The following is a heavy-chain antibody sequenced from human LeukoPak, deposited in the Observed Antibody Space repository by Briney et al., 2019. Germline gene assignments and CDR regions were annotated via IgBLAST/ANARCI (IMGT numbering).Heavy chain of an antibody. CDR1: GGTFSSYA. CDR2: INPSSGGT. Sequence: GASVKVSCKASGGTFSSYAIIWVRQASGQGLEWMGWINPSSGGTNYAQKFQGRVTMTRDTSISTAYMELSRLRSDDTAVYYCARAKAYSGTRPGDYWGQGTLVTVSS. CDR3: ARAKAYSGTRPGDY. D-gene: IGHD3-10*01. J-gene: IGHJ4*02. V-gene: IGHV1-2*02.